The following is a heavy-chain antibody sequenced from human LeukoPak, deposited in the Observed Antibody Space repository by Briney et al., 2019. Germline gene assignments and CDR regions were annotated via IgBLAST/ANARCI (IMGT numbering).Heavy chain of an antibody. CDR2: IYSGGST. CDR3: TREGSYLDAFDF. V-gene: IGHV3-66*01. CDR1: GFTVSSNY. D-gene: IGHD3-10*01. J-gene: IGHJ3*01. Sequence: TGGSLRLSCAASGFTVSSNYMSWVRQAPGKGLEWVSVIYSGGSTYYADSVKGRFTISRDNSKNTLYLQMNSLRAEDTAVYYCTREGSYLDAFDFWGQGTMVPVSS.